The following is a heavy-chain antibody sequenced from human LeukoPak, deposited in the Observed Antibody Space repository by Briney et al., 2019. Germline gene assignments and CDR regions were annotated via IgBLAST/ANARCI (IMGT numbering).Heavy chain of an antibody. CDR3: AKGVGYYYYMDV. CDR1: VLTVSSNY. CDR2: IHTGGDT. Sequence: GGSLRLSCAASVLTVSSNYMTWVRQAPGKGVEWVAVIHTGGDTYYPDSVQGRFTISRDSSKHTLHLQMNSLRGEDTAVYYCAKGVGYYYYMDVWGKGTTVTISS. V-gene: IGHV3-53*01. J-gene: IGHJ6*03.